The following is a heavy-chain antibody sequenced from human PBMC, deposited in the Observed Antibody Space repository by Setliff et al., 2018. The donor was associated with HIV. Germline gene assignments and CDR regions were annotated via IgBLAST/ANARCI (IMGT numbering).Heavy chain of an antibody. CDR3: TKDLTGPGAGWFDS. J-gene: IGHJ5*01. Sequence: RLSCAGSGFTVNSYWMSWVRQAPGKGLQWLSSISGDGDVIYYADSVKGRFTVSRDFSRDTVYLKMNSLRVADTAIYYCTKDLTGPGAGWFDSWGQGTLVTVSS. V-gene: IGHV3-23*01. D-gene: IGHD3-9*01. CDR2: ISGDGDVI. CDR1: GFTVNSYW.